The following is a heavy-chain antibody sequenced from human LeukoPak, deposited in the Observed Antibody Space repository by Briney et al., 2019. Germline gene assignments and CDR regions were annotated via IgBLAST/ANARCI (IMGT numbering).Heavy chain of an antibody. CDR1: GGTFSSYT. V-gene: IGHV1-69*02. J-gene: IGHJ5*02. CDR2: IIPILGIA. CDR3: ASKEWFDP. Sequence: ASVKVSCKASGGTFSSYTISWVQQAPGQGLEWMGRIIPILGIANYAQKFQGRVTITADKSTSTAYMELSSLRSEDMAVYYCASKEWFDPWGQGTLVTVSS.